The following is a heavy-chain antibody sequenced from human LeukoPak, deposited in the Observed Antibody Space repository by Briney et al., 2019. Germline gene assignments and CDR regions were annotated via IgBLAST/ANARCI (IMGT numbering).Heavy chain of an antibody. J-gene: IGHJ5*02. CDR3: AKGSNRGGVTNWFDP. CDR2: ISGSGGST. CDR1: GFTFSSYA. Sequence: GGSLRLSCAASGFTFSSYAMSWVRQAPGKGLEWVSAISGSGGSTYYADSVKGRFTISRDNSKNTLYLQMNSLRAEDTAVYYCAKGSNRGGVTNWFDPWGQGTLVTVSS. D-gene: IGHD2-21*02. V-gene: IGHV3-23*01.